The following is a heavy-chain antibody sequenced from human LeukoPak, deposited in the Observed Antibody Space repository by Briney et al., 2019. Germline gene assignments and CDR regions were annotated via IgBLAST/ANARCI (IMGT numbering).Heavy chain of an antibody. V-gene: IGHV4-38-2*02. D-gene: IGHD4-17*01. Sequence: SETLSLTCTVSGYSISSGFYWGWIQQPPGKGLEWIGSIYHSGSTYFNPSLKSRVTISVDTSNNQFSLKLSSVTAADAAVYYCAREVLATVTTFWFDLWGQGTLVTVSS. CDR3: AREVLATVTTFWFDL. J-gene: IGHJ4*02. CDR1: GYSISSGFY. CDR2: IYHSGST.